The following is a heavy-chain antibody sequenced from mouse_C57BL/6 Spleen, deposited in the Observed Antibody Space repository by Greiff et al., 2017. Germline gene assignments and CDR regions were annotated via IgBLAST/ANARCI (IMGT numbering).Heavy chain of an antibody. V-gene: IGHV1-53*01. J-gene: IGHJ1*03. D-gene: IGHD1-1*01. CDR1: GYTFTSYW. Sequence: QVQLQQPGTELVKPGASVKLSCKASGYTFTSYWMHWVTQRPGQGLEWIGNINPSNGGTNYNEKFKSKATLTVDKSSSTAYMQLSSLTSEDSAVYYCARSYGSRSYWYFDVWGTGTTVTVSS. CDR2: INPSNGGT. CDR3: ARSYGSRSYWYFDV.